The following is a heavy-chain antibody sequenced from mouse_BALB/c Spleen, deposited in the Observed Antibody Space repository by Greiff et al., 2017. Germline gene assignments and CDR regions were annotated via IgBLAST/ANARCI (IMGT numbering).Heavy chain of an antibody. Sequence: EVQLQESGPGLVKPSQSLSLTCTVTGYSITSDYAWNWIRQFPGNKLEWMGYISYSGSTSYNPSLKSRISITRDTSKNQFFLQLNSVTTEDTATYYCSYYGNYEFAYWGQGTLVTVSA. CDR3: SYYGNYEFAY. V-gene: IGHV3-2*02. CDR2: ISYSGST. CDR1: GYSITSDYA. J-gene: IGHJ3*01. D-gene: IGHD2-10*01.